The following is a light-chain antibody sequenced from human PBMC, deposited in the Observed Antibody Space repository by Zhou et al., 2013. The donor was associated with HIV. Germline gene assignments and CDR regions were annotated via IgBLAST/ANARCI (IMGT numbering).Light chain of an antibody. Sequence: DIQLTQSPSSLSASVGDRVTITCRASQTISTYLNWYQHKPGKAPKLLIYGSSSLQSGVPSRFSGSGSGTEFTLSIGSVQPEDFATYYCQQYNSYPWTFGQGTKVEVK. CDR2: GSS. CDR1: QTISTY. CDR3: QQYNSYPWT. V-gene: IGKV1-39*01. J-gene: IGKJ1*01.